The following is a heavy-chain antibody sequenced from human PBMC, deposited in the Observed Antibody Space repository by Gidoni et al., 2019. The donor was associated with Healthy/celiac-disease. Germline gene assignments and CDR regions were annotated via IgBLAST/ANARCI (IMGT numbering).Heavy chain of an antibody. Sequence: QLQLQESGPGLAKPSETLSLTCTVSGASTSSSAYHWGWIRQPPGKGLEWIGSLYYTGTTYYNPSLESRVTISVDTSKNQFSRRLSSVTAADTAVYYCARHWSITMLADFGYWGLGTLVTVSS. CDR1: GASTSSSAYH. CDR2: LYYTGTT. CDR3: ARHWSITMLADFGY. D-gene: IGHD3-10*02. J-gene: IGHJ4*02. V-gene: IGHV4-39*01.